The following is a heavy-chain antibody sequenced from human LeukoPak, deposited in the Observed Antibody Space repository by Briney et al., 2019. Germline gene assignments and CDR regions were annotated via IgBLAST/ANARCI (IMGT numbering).Heavy chain of an antibody. D-gene: IGHD5-12*01. CDR2: IYYSGST. V-gene: IGHV4-59*08. CDR3: ARHSLRPFSGYSQKRYYYYYYMDV. CDR1: GGSISSYY. J-gene: IGHJ6*03. Sequence: PSETLSLTCTVSGGSISSYYWSWIRQPPGKGLEWIGYIYYSGSTNYNPSLKSRVTISVDTSKNQFSLKLSSVTAADTAVYYCARHSLRPFSGYSQKRYYYYYYMDVWGKGTTVTISS.